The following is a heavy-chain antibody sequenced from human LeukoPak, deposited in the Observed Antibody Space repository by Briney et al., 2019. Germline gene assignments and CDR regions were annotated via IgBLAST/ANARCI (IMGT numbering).Heavy chain of an antibody. CDR1: GYTFTGYY. CDR2: INPNSGGT. CDR3: ARAPDSSGYYYDY. J-gene: IGHJ4*02. V-gene: IGHV1-2*02. D-gene: IGHD3-22*01. Sequence: ASVKVSCKASGYTFTGYYMHWVRQAPGQGLEWMGWINPNSGGTNYAQKFQGRVTITADKSTSTAYMELSSLRSEDTAVYYCARAPDSSGYYYDYWGQGTLVTVSS.